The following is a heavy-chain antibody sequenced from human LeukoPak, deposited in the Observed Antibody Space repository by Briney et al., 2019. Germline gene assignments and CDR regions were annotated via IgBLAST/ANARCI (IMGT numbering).Heavy chain of an antibody. V-gene: IGHV1-2*02. CDR2: INPNSGAT. Sequence: ASVKVSCKASGYTFTAYNMDWVRQAPGQGLEWMGWINPNSGATNYAQKFQGRVTMIRDTTVSTAYMELSRLRSDDTAVYFCAPQLGRLTDYWGQGTLVTVSS. CDR1: GYTFTAYN. J-gene: IGHJ4*02. CDR3: APQLGRLTDY. D-gene: IGHD7-27*01.